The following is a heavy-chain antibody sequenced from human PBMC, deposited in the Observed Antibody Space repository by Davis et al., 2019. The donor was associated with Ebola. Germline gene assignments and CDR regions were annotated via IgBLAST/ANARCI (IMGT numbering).Heavy chain of an antibody. J-gene: IGHJ6*04. V-gene: IGHV3-7*03. D-gene: IGHD3-3*01. CDR1: GFTFSSYG. Sequence: GGSLRLSCAASGFTFSSYGMHCVRQAPVKGLEWVANITQDGSEKQYVDSVKGRFTVSRDNSKKTMYLQMNSLRAEDTAVYYCARSGLSFGVVKYHYGMDVWGKGTTVTVSS. CDR2: ITQDGSEK. CDR3: ARSGLSFGVVKYHYGMDV.